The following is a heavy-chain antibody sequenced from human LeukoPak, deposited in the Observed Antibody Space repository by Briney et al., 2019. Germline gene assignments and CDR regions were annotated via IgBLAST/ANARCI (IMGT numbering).Heavy chain of an antibody. J-gene: IGHJ4*02. CDR1: GGSISSSSYY. CDR3: ARRRLGRFLEWLPPYYFDY. Sequence: PSETLSLTCTVSGGSISSSSYYWGWIRQPPGKGLEWIGSIYYSGSTYYNPSLKSRVTISVDTSKNQFSLKLSSVTAADTAVYYCARRRLGRFLEWLPPYYFDYWGQGTLVTVSS. CDR2: IYYSGST. D-gene: IGHD3-3*01. V-gene: IGHV4-39*01.